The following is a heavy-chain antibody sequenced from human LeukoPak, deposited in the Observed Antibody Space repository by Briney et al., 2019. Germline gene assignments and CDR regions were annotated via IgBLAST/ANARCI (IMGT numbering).Heavy chain of an antibody. J-gene: IGHJ4*02. CDR2: LNQDGSEK. CDR1: GFTFRSYW. D-gene: IGHD3-16*01. V-gene: IGHV3-7*03. CDR3: GRDGGPVDH. Sequence: GGSLRLSCAASGFTFRSYWMSWVRQAPGTGLEWVANLNQDGSEKYYVVSVKGRFTISRDNAKKSLYLQMNSLRAEDTAVYYCGRDGGPVDHWGQGTLVTVSS.